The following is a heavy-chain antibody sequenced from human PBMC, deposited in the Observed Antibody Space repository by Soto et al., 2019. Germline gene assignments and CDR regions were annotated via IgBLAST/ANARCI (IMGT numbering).Heavy chain of an antibody. D-gene: IGHD6-19*01. CDR1: GGSISSGGYS. V-gene: IGHV4-30-2*01. J-gene: IGHJ4*02. Sequence: PSETLSLTCAVSGGSISSGGYSWSWIRQPPGKGLEWIGYIYHGSTYYNPSLKSRVTISVDTSKNQFSLKLTSMTAADTAVYFCVSHRNYIVVSGSYFDYWSQGTLVTVSS. CDR3: VSHRNYIVVSGSYFDY. CDR2: IYHGST.